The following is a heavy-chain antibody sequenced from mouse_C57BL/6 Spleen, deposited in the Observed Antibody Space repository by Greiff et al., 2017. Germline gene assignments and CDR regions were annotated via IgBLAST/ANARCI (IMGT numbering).Heavy chain of an antibody. CDR2: ISDGGSYT. D-gene: IGHD2-4*01. CDR3: ARDTDDYDAFDY. J-gene: IGHJ2*01. CDR1: GFTFSSYA. V-gene: IGHV5-4*01. Sequence: DVKLVESGGGLVKPGGSLKLSCAASGFTFSSYAMSWVRQTPEKRLEWVATISDGGSYTYYPDNVKGRFTISRDNAKNNLYLQMSHLKSEDTAMYYCARDTDDYDAFDYWGQGTTLTVSS.